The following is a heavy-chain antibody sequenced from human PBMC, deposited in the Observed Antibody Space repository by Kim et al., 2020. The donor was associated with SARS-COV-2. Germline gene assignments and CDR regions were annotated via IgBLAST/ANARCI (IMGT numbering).Heavy chain of an antibody. V-gene: IGHV3-11*06. CDR1: GFTFSDYY. Sequence: GGSLRLSCAASGFTFSDYYMSWIRQAPGKGLDWVSYISSSSSYTNYADSVKGRFTISRDNAKNSLYLQMNSLRAEDTAVYYCARGEFNYYDSSGYLYWGQGTLVTVSS. D-gene: IGHD3-22*01. CDR2: ISSSSSYT. CDR3: ARGEFNYYDSSGYLY. J-gene: IGHJ4*02.